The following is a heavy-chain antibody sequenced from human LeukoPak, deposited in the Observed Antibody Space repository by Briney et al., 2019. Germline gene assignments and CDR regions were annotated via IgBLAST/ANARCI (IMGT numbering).Heavy chain of an antibody. CDR3: AKDSRSANGIYDAFDI. Sequence: GGSLRLSGAASGFTFSSYAMSWVRQAPGKGLEWVSAISGSGGSTYYADSVKGRFTISRDNSKNTLSLQMTSLRPEDTAVYYCAKDSRSANGIYDAFDIWGQGTRVTVSS. CDR2: ISGSGGST. CDR1: GFTFSSYA. D-gene: IGHD2-8*01. J-gene: IGHJ3*02. V-gene: IGHV3-23*01.